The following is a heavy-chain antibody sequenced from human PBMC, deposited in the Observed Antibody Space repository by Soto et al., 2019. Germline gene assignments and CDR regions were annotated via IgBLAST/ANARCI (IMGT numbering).Heavy chain of an antibody. D-gene: IGHD2-21*02. Sequence: ASETLSLTCIVSGESISSSSYYWGWIRQPPGKGLEWIGSIYYSGRTYYNPSFKSRVTISIDTSKNQFSLKLSSVTATDTAVYYCARQRTTVVTQAYFDHWGQGAPVTVS. CDR3: ARQRTTVVTQAYFDH. V-gene: IGHV4-39*01. CDR2: IYYSGRT. J-gene: IGHJ4*02. CDR1: GESISSSSYY.